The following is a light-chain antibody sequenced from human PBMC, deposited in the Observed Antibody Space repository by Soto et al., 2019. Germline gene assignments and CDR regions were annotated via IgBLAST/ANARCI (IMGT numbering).Light chain of an antibody. CDR3: TSYTTSNTYV. V-gene: IGLV2-18*02. CDR2: DVS. Sequence: LTQPPSVSGSPGQSVAISCTGTSSDVGSYNRVSWYQQPPGTAPKLMIYDVSNRPSGVPDRFSGSKSGNTASLTISGLQAEDEADYYCTSYTTSNTYVFGTGTKVTVL. CDR1: SSDVGSYNR. J-gene: IGLJ1*01.